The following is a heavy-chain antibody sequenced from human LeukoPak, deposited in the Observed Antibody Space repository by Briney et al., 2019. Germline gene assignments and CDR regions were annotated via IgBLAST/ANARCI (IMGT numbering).Heavy chain of an antibody. Sequence: ASVNVSCKVSGYTLTELSMHWVRQAPGKGLEWMGGFDPEDGETIYAQKFQGRVTMTEDTSTDTAYMELSSLRSEDTAVYYCATGIMTTVTTYYFYYCMDVWGQGTTVTVSS. CDR2: FDPEDGET. D-gene: IGHD4-11*01. CDR3: ATGIMTTVTTYYFYYCMDV. V-gene: IGHV1-24*01. CDR1: GYTLTELS. J-gene: IGHJ6*02.